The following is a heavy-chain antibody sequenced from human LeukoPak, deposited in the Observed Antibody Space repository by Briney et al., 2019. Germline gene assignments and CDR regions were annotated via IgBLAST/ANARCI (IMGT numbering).Heavy chain of an antibody. J-gene: IGHJ6*03. CDR2: IKQDGSEK. Sequence: GGSLRLSCAASGFTFSSYWMSWVRQAPGKGLEWVANIKQDGSEKYYVDSVKGRFTISRDNAKNTLYLQMNSLRAEDTAVYYCAREDQQWLVRYYYYYMDVWGKGTTVTISS. CDR1: GFTFSSYW. CDR3: AREDQQWLVRYYYYYMDV. V-gene: IGHV3-7*01. D-gene: IGHD6-19*01.